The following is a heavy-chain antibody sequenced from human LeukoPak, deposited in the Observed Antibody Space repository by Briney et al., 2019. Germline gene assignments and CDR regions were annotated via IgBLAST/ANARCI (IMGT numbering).Heavy chain of an antibody. Sequence: SETLSLTCAVYGVSFSGYYWSWIRQPPGKGLEWIGEINHSGSTNYNPSLKSRVTISVDTSKNQFSLKLSSVTAADTAVYYCARVTASGYLDYWGQGTLVTVSS. CDR1: GVSFSGYY. V-gene: IGHV4-34*01. CDR2: INHSGST. D-gene: IGHD3-3*01. CDR3: ARVTASGYLDY. J-gene: IGHJ4*02.